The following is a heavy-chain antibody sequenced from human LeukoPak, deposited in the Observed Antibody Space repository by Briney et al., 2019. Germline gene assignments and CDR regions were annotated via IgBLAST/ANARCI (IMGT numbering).Heavy chain of an antibody. CDR3: AKGDTTWELPHDY. D-gene: IGHD1-26*01. Sequence: GGSLRLSCAVSGFTFSSYAMNWVRQAPGKGLVWVSAISCSGGSTYYADSVKGRFTISRDKSMNTLYLQMNSLRAEDTAVYYCAKGDTTWELPHDYWGQGTLVTVSA. CDR2: ISCSGGST. CDR1: GFTFSSYA. J-gene: IGHJ4*02. V-gene: IGHV3-23*01.